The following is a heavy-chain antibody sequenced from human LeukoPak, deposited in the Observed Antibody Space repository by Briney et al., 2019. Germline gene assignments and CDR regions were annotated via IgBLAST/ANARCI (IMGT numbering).Heavy chain of an antibody. CDR2: YSGST. CDR3: ARGPPLGY. V-gene: IGHV4-61*01. Sequence: SETLSLTCTVSGGSVSSGSYYWSYYSGSTNYNPSLKSRVTISVDTSKNQFSLKLSSVTAADTAVYYCARGPPLGYWGQGTLVTVSS. CDR1: GGSVSSGSYY. J-gene: IGHJ4*02.